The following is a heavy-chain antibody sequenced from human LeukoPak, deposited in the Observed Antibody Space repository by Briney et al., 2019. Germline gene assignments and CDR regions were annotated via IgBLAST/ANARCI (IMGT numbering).Heavy chain of an antibody. CDR1: GGSISSGGYY. D-gene: IGHD6-19*01. Sequence: PSETLSLTCTVSGGSISSGGYYWSWIRQHPGKGLEWIGYIYYSGSTYYNPSLKSRVTISVDTSKNQFSLKLSSVTAADTAVYYCARTQWLVYDYWGQGTLVTVSS. CDR2: IYYSGST. V-gene: IGHV4-31*03. J-gene: IGHJ4*02. CDR3: ARTQWLVYDY.